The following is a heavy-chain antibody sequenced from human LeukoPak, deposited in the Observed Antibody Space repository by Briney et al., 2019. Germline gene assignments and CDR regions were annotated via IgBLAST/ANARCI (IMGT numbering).Heavy chain of an antibody. D-gene: IGHD5-12*01. CDR2: ISSNGGST. Sequence: PGGSLRLSCAAPGFTCDTHGMHWVRQAPGKGLEYVSVISSNGGSTYYADSVKDRFTISRDNSKNTLDLHMSSLRAEDTAVYYCVKVGYSGSSGYLDLWGRGTLVTVSS. V-gene: IGHV3-64D*09. CDR3: VKVGYSGSSGYLDL. J-gene: IGHJ2*01. CDR1: GFTCDTHG.